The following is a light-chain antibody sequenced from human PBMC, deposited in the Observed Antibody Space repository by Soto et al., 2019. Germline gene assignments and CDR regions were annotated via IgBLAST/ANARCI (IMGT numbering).Light chain of an antibody. J-gene: IGKJ1*01. CDR3: QQSFRARS. CDR1: QSISGY. Sequence: DIQMTQSPASPSASVGDRVTISCRASQSISGYLNWYQQKPGKAPDLLISAASTLQTGVPSRFSGSGFGTEFTLSISSLQPEDFATYYCQQSFRARSFGQGTKVDIK. V-gene: IGKV1-39*01. CDR2: AAS.